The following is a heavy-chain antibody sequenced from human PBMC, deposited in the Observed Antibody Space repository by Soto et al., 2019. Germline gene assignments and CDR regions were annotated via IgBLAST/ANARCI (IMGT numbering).Heavy chain of an antibody. CDR1: GGSVSSSSYY. D-gene: IGHD3-3*01. CDR3: ARTQIVDDFWSGYFTSFDY. CDR2: IYYSGST. V-gene: IGHV4-39*01. Sequence: SETLSLTCTVSGGSVSSSSYYWGWIRQPPGKGLEWIGSIYYSGSTYYNPSLKSRVTISVDTSKNQFSLKLSSVTAADTAVYYCARTQIVDDFWSGYFTSFDYWGQGTLVTVSS. J-gene: IGHJ4*02.